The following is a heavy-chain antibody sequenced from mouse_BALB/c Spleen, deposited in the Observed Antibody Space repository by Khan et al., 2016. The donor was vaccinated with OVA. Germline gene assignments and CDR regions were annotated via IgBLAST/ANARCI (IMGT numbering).Heavy chain of an antibody. V-gene: IGHV2-6-4*01. Sequence: QVQLKESGPGLVAPSQSLSITCTVSGFSISRYSVHWVRQPPGKGLEWLGIIWIGGSADYNSPLKSRLSISKDNSKSQVFLKMNSLQTDDTAMYYCARNRDGGSYWYFDVWGAGTTVTVSS. CDR2: IWIGGSA. D-gene: IGHD3-3*01. CDR1: GFSISRYS. CDR3: ARNRDGGSYWYFDV. J-gene: IGHJ1*01.